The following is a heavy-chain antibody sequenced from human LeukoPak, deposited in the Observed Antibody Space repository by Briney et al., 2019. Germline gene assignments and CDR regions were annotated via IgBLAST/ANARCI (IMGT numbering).Heavy chain of an antibody. CDR1: GGSISSYY. CDR3: ARHLSGSAMMHYFDY. J-gene: IGHJ4*02. CDR2: IYYSGNS. D-gene: IGHD5-18*01. Sequence: SETLSLTCTVSGGSISSYYWGWIRQSPGKGLEWIASIYYSGNSYYNPSLKSRVSISVDTSKNHISLKLFSLTAADTALYYCARHLSGSAMMHYFDYWGQGNLVTVSS. V-gene: IGHV4-39*01.